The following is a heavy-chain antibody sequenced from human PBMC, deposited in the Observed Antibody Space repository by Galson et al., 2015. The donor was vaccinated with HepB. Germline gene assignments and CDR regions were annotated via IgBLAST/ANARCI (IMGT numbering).Heavy chain of an antibody. CDR3: AKEGAYPSTHDYIDY. D-gene: IGHD3-16*01. Sequence: SLRLSCAASGFTFNTYGMHWVRQAPGKGLEWVAVISYDGSNKYYADSVKGRFTISRDSSKNTLYLQMNSLRAEDTAVYYCAKEGAYPSTHDYIDYWGQGTLVTVSS. V-gene: IGHV3-30*18. J-gene: IGHJ4*02. CDR2: ISYDGSNK. CDR1: GFTFNTYG.